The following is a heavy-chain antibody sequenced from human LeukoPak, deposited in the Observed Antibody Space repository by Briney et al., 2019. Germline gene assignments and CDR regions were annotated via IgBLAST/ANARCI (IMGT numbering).Heavy chain of an antibody. J-gene: IGHJ4*02. CDR1: GFTFSSYA. CDR2: ISGSGGST. V-gene: IGHV3-23*01. Sequence: PGGFLRLSCVASGFTFSSYAMSWVRQAPGKGLEWVSAISGSGGSTYYADSVKGRFTISRDNSKNTLYLQMNSLRAEDTAVYYCAKDGLYYDSSGFDYWGQGTLVTVSS. D-gene: IGHD3-22*01. CDR3: AKDGLYYDSSGFDY.